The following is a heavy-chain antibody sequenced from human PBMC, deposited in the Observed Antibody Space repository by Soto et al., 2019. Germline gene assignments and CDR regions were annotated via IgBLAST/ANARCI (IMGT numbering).Heavy chain of an antibody. CDR1: GCTVSSYA. J-gene: IGHJ6*02. Sequence: SVKVSCKASGCTVSSYAISCVRQAPGQGLEWMGGIIPIFGTANYAQKFQGRVTITADESTSTAYMELSSLRSEDTAVYYCARIAVADHYYYYGMDVWGQGTTVTVSS. CDR2: IIPIFGTA. CDR3: ARIAVADHYYYYGMDV. V-gene: IGHV1-69*13. D-gene: IGHD6-19*01.